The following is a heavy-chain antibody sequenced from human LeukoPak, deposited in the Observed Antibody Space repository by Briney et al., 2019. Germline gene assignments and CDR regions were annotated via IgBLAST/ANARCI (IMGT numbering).Heavy chain of an antibody. Sequence: GGSLRLSRAASGFTFRSYAMNWVRQAPGKGLEWVSAIRGTGDTYYVDSVKGRLTISRDNSKNTLYLETNTLRAEDTAVYYCAKGFGWSFDLWGRGTLVTVSS. V-gene: IGHV3-23*01. D-gene: IGHD3-10*01. CDR2: IRGTGDT. CDR1: GFTFRSYA. J-gene: IGHJ2*01. CDR3: AKGFGWSFDL.